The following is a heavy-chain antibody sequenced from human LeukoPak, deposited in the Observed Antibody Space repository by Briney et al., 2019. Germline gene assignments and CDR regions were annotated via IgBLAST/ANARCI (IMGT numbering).Heavy chain of an antibody. CDR2: IDGSGGTT. D-gene: IGHD2-2*01. J-gene: IGHJ4*02. CDR1: GFTFTRNA. V-gene: IGHV3-23*01. Sequence: GRSLRLSCAASGFTFTRNAMAWVRQAPGKGLEWVSAIDGSGGTTFYADSVKGRVTISRVQSTNTVYLQMNSLRADDTAVYYCAKAHYSSTSCSRADNWGQGTLVTVSS. CDR3: AKAHYSSTSCSRADN.